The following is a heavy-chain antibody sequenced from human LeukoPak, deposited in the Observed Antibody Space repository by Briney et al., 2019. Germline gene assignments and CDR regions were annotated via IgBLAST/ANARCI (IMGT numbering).Heavy chain of an antibody. Sequence: PGGSLRLSCVGSGFTFSRYNFHWVRQAPGKGLEWVAFILYDGRSQNYADSVKGRFTISRDNSKNTLYLQMNSLRAEDAAVYYCAKVYCSGGSCYGEYFQHWGQGTLVTVSS. J-gene: IGHJ1*01. V-gene: IGHV3-30*18. CDR2: ILYDGRSQ. D-gene: IGHD2-15*01. CDR1: GFTFSRYN. CDR3: AKVYCSGGSCYGEYFQH.